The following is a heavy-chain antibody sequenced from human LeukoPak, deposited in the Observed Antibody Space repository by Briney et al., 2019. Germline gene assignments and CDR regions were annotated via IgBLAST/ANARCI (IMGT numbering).Heavy chain of an antibody. D-gene: IGHD6-13*01. Sequence: PGGSLRLSCAASEFIFGTYWMSWVRQAPGKGLEWVATIRQDGSEKHHVDPVRGRFTISRDNAKNSLYLLMNNLRVEDTAVYYCVRGCGRSSCPYYLDVWGKGTMVTVSS. V-gene: IGHV3-7*01. J-gene: IGHJ6*03. CDR1: EFIFGTYW. CDR2: IRQDGSEK. CDR3: VRGCGRSSCPYYLDV.